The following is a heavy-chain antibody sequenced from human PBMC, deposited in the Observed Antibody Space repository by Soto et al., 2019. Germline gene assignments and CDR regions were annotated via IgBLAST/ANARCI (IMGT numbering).Heavy chain of an antibody. D-gene: IGHD1-26*01. Sequence: GGSLRWSCAASGLTVSSNYMIWVRRAPGKGLEWVSVIYSGGSTYYADSVKGRFTISRDNSKNTVHLQMNSLRAEDTAVYYCAREWELPNYYGMDVLGQGTTVTVSS. CDR1: GLTVSSNY. V-gene: IGHV3-53*01. J-gene: IGHJ6*02. CDR2: IYSGGST. CDR3: AREWELPNYYGMDV.